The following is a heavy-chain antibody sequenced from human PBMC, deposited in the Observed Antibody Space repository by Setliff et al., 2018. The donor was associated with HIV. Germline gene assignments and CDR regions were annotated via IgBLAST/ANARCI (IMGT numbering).Heavy chain of an antibody. Sequence: PSETLSLTCTVSGGSISSHYWSWIRQPPGKGLEWIGSIYYSGSTNYNPSLKSRVTISVDTSKNQFSLKLGSVTAADTAVYYCARARSDWYNVRPYYFDLWGQGTPVTVSS. CDR1: GGSISSHY. J-gene: IGHJ4*02. V-gene: IGHV4-59*08. D-gene: IGHD6-19*01. CDR2: IYYSGST. CDR3: ARARSDWYNVRPYYFDL.